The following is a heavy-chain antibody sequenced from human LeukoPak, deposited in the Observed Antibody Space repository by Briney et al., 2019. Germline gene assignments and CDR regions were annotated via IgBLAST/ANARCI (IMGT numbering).Heavy chain of an antibody. CDR1: GFTSSSYA. V-gene: IGHV3-30*04. CDR3: AKEISGYSYGYLFDY. CDR2: ISYDGSNK. J-gene: IGHJ4*02. D-gene: IGHD5-18*01. Sequence: PGGSLRLSCAASGFTSSSYAMHWVRQAPGKGLEWVAVISYDGSNKYYADSVKGRFTISRDNSKNTLYLQMNSLRAEDTAVYYCAKEISGYSYGYLFDYWGQGTLVTVSS.